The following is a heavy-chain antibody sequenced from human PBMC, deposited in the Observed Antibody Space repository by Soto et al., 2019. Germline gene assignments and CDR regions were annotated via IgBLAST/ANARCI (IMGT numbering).Heavy chain of an antibody. J-gene: IGHJ4*02. Sequence: GGSLRLSCAASGFTFSSYSMNWVRQAPGKGLEWVSSISSSSSYIYYADSLKGRFTISRDNAKNSLYLQMNSLRAEDTAVYYCARDEGSGCFYWGQGTLVTVSS. CDR1: GFTFSSYS. CDR3: ARDEGSGCFY. CDR2: ISSSSSYI. D-gene: IGHD6-19*01. V-gene: IGHV3-21*01.